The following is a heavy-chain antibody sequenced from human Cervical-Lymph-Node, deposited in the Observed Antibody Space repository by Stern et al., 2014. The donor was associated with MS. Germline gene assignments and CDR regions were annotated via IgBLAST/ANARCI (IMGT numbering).Heavy chain of an antibody. Sequence: VQLGQSAAEVKKPGESLKISCQGSGYSFISSWIGWVRQMPGKGLEWMAIIYPGGSDTRYNPSFQGKVTISADRSVNTAYLQWGSLKASDTAMYYCATSTGYFLLEYYFDYWGQGTLVTVSS. D-gene: IGHD6-19*01. V-gene: IGHV5-51*01. J-gene: IGHJ4*02. CDR1: GYSFISSW. CDR2: IYPGGSDT. CDR3: ATSTGYFLLEYYFDY.